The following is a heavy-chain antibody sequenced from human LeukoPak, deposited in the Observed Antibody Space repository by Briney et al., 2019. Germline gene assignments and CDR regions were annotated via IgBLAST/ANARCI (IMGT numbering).Heavy chain of an antibody. J-gene: IGHJ2*01. V-gene: IGHV3-7*05. D-gene: IGHD6-19*01. CDR2: IKQDESEK. CDR1: GFTFRNYW. CDR3: ARGGSGFERYFDL. Sequence: GGSLRLSCAASGFTFRNYWMSWVRQAPGKGLEWVANIKQDESEKYYVDSVKGRFTISRDNAKNSLFLQMKSLRAEDTAVYYCARGGSGFERYFDLWGRGTLVTVSS.